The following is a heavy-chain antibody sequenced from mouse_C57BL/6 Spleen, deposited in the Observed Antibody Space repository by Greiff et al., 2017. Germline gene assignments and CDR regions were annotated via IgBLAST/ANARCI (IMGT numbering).Heavy chain of an antibody. J-gene: IGHJ2*01. V-gene: IGHV5-16*01. CDR3: ARVRDGYYFDY. CDR2: INYDGSST. CDR1: GFTFSDYY. D-gene: IGHD2-3*01. Sequence: EVKLVESEGGLVQPGSSMKLSCTASGFTFSDYYMAWVRQVPEKGLEWVANINYDGSSTYYLDSLKSRFIISRDNAENILYLQMSSLKSEDTATYYCARVRDGYYFDYWGQGTTLTVSS.